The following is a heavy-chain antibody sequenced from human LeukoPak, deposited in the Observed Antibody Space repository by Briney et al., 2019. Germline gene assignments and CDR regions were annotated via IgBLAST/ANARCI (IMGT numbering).Heavy chain of an antibody. D-gene: IGHD3-10*01. Sequence: GASVKVSCKASGYTFTNYGISWVRQAPGQGLEWMGWINPNSGGTNFAQKFQGRVTMTSDTSISTAYMELSSLRSDDTAVYYCARTRGDYYGSGSLDYWGQGTLVTVSS. CDR3: ARTRGDYYGSGSLDY. CDR1: GYTFTNYG. V-gene: IGHV1-2*02. J-gene: IGHJ4*02. CDR2: INPNSGGT.